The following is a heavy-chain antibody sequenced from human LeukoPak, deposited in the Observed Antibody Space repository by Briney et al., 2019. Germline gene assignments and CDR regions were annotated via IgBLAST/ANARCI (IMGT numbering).Heavy chain of an antibody. V-gene: IGHV3-9*01. Sequence: GGSLRLSCAASGFTFDDYAMHWVRQAPGKGLEWVSGISWNSGTIYYADSVKGRFTISRDNAKNSLYLQMNSLRAEDTAVYYCARETDSTLFDYWGQGTLVTVSS. CDR1: GFTFDDYA. CDR3: ARETDSTLFDY. D-gene: IGHD2-2*01. J-gene: IGHJ4*02. CDR2: ISWNSGTI.